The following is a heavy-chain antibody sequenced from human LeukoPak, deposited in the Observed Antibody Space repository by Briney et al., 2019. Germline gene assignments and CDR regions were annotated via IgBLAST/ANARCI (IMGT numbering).Heavy chain of an antibody. V-gene: IGHV3-48*03. CDR3: ASPPSVDSSSPYYFEY. Sequence: GGSLRLSCEDSGFTFRSYEMNWVRQAPGKGLEWIAYLSSSGSAFSYADSVKGRFTIARDNAKNSVYLEMNSLRADDTAVYYCASPPSVDSSSPYYFEYWGQGTLVTVSS. CDR1: GFTFRSYE. D-gene: IGHD6-6*01. J-gene: IGHJ4*02. CDR2: LSSSGSAF.